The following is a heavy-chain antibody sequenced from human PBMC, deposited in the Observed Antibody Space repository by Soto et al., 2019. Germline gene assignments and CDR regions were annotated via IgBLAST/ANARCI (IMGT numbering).Heavy chain of an antibody. CDR2: IYTSGST. J-gene: IGHJ6*02. CDR1: GGSISSYY. CDR3: ARDPHSYGLVDYYYYGMDV. V-gene: IGHV4-4*07. D-gene: IGHD5-18*01. Sequence: PSETLSLTCTVSGGSISSYYWSWIRQPAGKGLEWIGRIYTSGSTNYNPSLKSRVTMSVDTSKNQFPLKLSSVTAADTAVYYCARDPHSYGLVDYYYYGMDVWGQGTTVTVSS.